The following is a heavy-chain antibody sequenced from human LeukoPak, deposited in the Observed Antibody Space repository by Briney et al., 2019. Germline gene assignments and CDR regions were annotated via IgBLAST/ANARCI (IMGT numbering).Heavy chain of an antibody. V-gene: IGHV3-30*18. CDR1: GFTFSSYG. CDR3: AKEDTTTVTSDFDY. Sequence: GGSLRLSCAASGFTFSSYGMHWVRQAPGKGLEWVAVISYDGSNKYYADSVKGRFTISRDNSKNTLYLQMNSLRAEDTAVYYCAKEDTTTVTSDFDYWGQGTLVTVSS. CDR2: ISYDGSNK. J-gene: IGHJ4*02. D-gene: IGHD4-11*01.